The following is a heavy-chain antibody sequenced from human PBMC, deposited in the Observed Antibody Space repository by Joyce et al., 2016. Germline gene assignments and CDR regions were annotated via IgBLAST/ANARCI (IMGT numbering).Heavy chain of an antibody. J-gene: IGHJ5*02. CDR1: GGSFSGYY. Sequence: QVQLQQWGGGLLKPSETLSLTCAVYGGSFSGYYWSWIRQPPGKGLEWIGEVNQSGSTSYDEALKSRVTTSVDTSKNQLSLNLTSVTAADTAVYFCARGLVVTGTRVRGYNYGYSSWGQGTLVTVSS. CDR3: ARGLVVTGTRVRGYNYGYSS. D-gene: IGHD5-18*01. CDR2: VNQSGST. V-gene: IGHV4-34*02.